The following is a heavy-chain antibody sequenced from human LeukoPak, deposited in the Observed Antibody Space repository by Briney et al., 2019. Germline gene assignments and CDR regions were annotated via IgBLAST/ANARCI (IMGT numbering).Heavy chain of an antibody. CDR1: GFTFSSYS. CDR3: ARDYCSGGSCYLYGY. J-gene: IGHJ4*02. CDR2: ISSSSSYI. Sequence: GSLILSCAASGFTFSSYSMNWVRQAPGKGLEWVSSISSSSSYIYYADSVKGRFTISRDNAKNSLYLQMNSLRAEDTAVYYCARDYCSGGSCYLYGYWGQGTLVTVSS. D-gene: IGHD2-15*01. V-gene: IGHV3-21*01.